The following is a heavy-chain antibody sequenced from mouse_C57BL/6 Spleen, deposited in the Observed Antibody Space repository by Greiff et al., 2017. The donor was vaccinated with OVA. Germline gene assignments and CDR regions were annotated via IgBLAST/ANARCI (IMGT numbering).Heavy chain of an antibody. Sequence: VQLQQPGTELVKPGASVKLSCKASGYTFTSYWMHWVKQRPGQGLEWIGNINPSNGGTNYNDNFKSKATLPVAKSSSTAYMQLSSLTSEDSAVYYCAISGTAVEATDYWGQGTTLTVSS. V-gene: IGHV1-53*01. CDR3: AISGTAVEATDY. J-gene: IGHJ2*01. D-gene: IGHD1-1*01. CDR1: GYTFTSYW. CDR2: INPSNGGT.